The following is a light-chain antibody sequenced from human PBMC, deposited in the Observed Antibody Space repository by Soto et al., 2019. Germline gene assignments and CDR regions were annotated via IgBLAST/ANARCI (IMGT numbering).Light chain of an antibody. CDR1: SSDVGDYKY. CDR2: AVS. V-gene: IGLV2-8*01. Sequence: QSVLTQPPSASGSPGQSVTISCTGTSSDVGDYKYVSWYQQYPGKAPKLMIYAVSKRPSGVPDRFSGSKSGNTASLTVSGLQAEDEADYYCAAWDDSLNGYVFGTGTKVTVL. CDR3: AAWDDSLNGYV. J-gene: IGLJ1*01.